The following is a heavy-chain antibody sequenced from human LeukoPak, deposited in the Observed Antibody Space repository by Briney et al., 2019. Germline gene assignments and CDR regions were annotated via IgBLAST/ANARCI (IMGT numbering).Heavy chain of an antibody. V-gene: IGHV5-51*01. CDR2: IDPSDSET. D-gene: IGHD5-18*01. CDR1: GCSFTSYW. Sequence: GESLKISCKASGCSFTSYWIGWVRQMPGKGLEWMGIIDPSDSETRHTPSFQGQVTISVDKSLTTAYLQWNSLKASDTAMYYCARQTAMGRSGDYWGQGTLVTVSS. CDR3: ARQTAMGRSGDY. J-gene: IGHJ4*02.